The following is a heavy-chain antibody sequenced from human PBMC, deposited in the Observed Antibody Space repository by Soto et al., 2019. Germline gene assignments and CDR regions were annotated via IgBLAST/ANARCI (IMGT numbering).Heavy chain of an antibody. J-gene: IGHJ4*02. CDR2: IYYSGST. CDR3: ARDKVLRYFDPRTRTYYFDY. Sequence: PSETLSLTCTVSGGSISSYYWSWIRQPPGKGLEWIGYIYYSGSTNYNPSLKSRVTISVDTSKNQFSLKLSSVTAADTAVYYCARDKVLRYFDPRTRTYYFDYWGQGTLVTVSS. D-gene: IGHD3-9*01. V-gene: IGHV4-59*01. CDR1: GGSISSYY.